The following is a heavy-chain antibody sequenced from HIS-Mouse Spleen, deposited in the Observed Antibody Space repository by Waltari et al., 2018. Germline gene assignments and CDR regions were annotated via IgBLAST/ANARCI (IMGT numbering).Heavy chain of an antibody. J-gene: IGHJ3*02. CDR2: INPNSGGT. V-gene: IGHV1-2*02. D-gene: IGHD6-13*01. CDR1: GYTFTGSY. Sequence: QVQLVQSGAEVKKPGASVKVSCRASGYTFTGSYIHWVRQAPGQGLEWMGWINPNSGGTNYAQKFQGRVTMTRDTSISTAYMELSRLRSDDTAVYYCARDRSSSWYAFDIWGQGTMVTVSS. CDR3: ARDRSSSWYAFDI.